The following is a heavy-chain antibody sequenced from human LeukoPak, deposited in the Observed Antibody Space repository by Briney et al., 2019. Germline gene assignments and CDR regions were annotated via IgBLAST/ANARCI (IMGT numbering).Heavy chain of an antibody. D-gene: IGHD1-26*01. CDR3: ARDRYSGSYPLDS. Sequence: PGGSLRLSCAASGFTFSIYAMSWVRQAPGRGREWVSGISGNGDRTYYADSVKGRFTISRDNSKNTLSLEMNSLRAEDTAVYYCARDRYSGSYPLDSWGQGTLVTVSS. V-gene: IGHV3-23*01. CDR1: GFTFSIYA. J-gene: IGHJ4*02. CDR2: ISGNGDRT.